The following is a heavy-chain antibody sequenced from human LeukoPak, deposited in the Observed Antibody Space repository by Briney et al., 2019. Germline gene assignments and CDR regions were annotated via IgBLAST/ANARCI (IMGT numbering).Heavy chain of an antibody. Sequence: GESLKISCKGSGYSFTSYWIGWVRQMPGKGLEWMGIIYPGDSDTRYSPSFQGQVTISADKSISTAYLQWSSLKASDTAMYYCARRGDIVATGVAFDIWGQGTMVTVSS. CDR3: ARRGDIVATGVAFDI. V-gene: IGHV5-51*01. D-gene: IGHD5-12*01. CDR1: GYSFTSYW. J-gene: IGHJ3*02. CDR2: IYPGDSDT.